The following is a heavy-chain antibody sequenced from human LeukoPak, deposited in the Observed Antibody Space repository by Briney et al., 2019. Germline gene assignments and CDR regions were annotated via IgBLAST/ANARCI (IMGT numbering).Heavy chain of an antibody. CDR1: GFTFDDYG. CDR3: ARDYYDSSGYYSGY. J-gene: IGHJ4*02. Sequence: GGSLRLSCEASGFTFDDYGMSWVRQAPGKGLEWVSGINWNGGSTGYADSVKGRFTISRDNAKNSLYLQMNSLRAEDTALYYCARDYYDSSGYYSGYWGQGTLVTVSS. CDR2: INWNGGST. V-gene: IGHV3-20*04. D-gene: IGHD3-22*01.